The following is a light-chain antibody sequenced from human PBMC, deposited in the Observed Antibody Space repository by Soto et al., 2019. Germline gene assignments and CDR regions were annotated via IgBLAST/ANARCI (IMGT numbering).Light chain of an antibody. CDR3: QQRSNWPL. V-gene: IGKV3-11*01. CDR1: QSVSSY. J-gene: IGKJ1*01. Sequence: EIVLTQSPATLSLSPGERATLSCRASQSVSSYLAWYQQKPGQAPRLLIYDASNRATGIPARFSGSGSGTDFTLTISSLEPDDFAVYYCQQRSNWPLFGQGTKVEIK. CDR2: DAS.